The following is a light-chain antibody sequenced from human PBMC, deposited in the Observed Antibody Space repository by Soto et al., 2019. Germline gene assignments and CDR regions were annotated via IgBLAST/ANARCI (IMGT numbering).Light chain of an antibody. V-gene: IGKV3-11*01. CDR1: QSVSSY. Sequence: EIVLRQSPATLSLSPGERATLSCRASQSVSSYLAWYQQKPGQAPRLLIYDASNRATGIPARFSGSGSGTDFTLTISSLEPEDFAVYYRQQRSNWPLTFGGGTKVDIK. J-gene: IGKJ4*01. CDR3: QQRSNWPLT. CDR2: DAS.